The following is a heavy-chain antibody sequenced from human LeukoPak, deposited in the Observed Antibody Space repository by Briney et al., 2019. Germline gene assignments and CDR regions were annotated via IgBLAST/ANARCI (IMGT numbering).Heavy chain of an antibody. CDR1: GGSISSYY. Sequence: SETLSLTCTVSGGSISSYYWSWIRQPPGKGLEWIGYIYYSGSTNYNPSLKSQVTISVDTSKNQFSLKLSSVTAADTAVYYCARERPGDTYYYYGMDVWGQGTTVTVSS. CDR3: ARERPGDTYYYYGMDV. CDR2: IYYSGST. V-gene: IGHV4-59*12. J-gene: IGHJ6*02. D-gene: IGHD5-18*01.